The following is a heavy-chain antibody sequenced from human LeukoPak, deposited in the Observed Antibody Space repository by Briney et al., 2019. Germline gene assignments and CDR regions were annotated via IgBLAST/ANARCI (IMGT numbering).Heavy chain of an antibody. Sequence: SETLSLTCAVSGGSISSSNWWSWVRQPPGKGLEWIGEIYHSGSTNYNPSLKSRVTISVDKSKNQFSLKLSSVTAADTAVYYCGRDSNGGSYRPYDAFDIWGQGTMVTVSS. CDR1: GGSISSSNW. CDR3: GRDSNGGSYRPYDAFDI. D-gene: IGHD1-26*01. CDR2: IYHSGST. J-gene: IGHJ3*02. V-gene: IGHV4-4*02.